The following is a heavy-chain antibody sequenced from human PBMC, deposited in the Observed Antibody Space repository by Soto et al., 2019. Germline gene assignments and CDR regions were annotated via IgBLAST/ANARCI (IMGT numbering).Heavy chain of an antibody. V-gene: IGHV3-53*01. CDR2: IYSGGST. Sequence: GSLRLSGAASGFTVSSNYMSWVRQAPGKGLEWVSVIYSGGSTYYADSVKGRFTISRDNSKNTLYLQMNSLRAEDTAVYYCARDQLAPTYYYYGMDVWGQGTTVTSP. J-gene: IGHJ6*02. CDR1: GFTVSSNY. CDR3: ARDQLAPTYYYYGMDV.